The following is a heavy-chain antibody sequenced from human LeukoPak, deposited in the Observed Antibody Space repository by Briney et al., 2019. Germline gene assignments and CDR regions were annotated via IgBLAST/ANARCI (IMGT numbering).Heavy chain of an antibody. Sequence: HGESLKISCKGSGYSFTSYWIGWVRQMPGKGLEWKGIIYPGDSDTRYSPSFQGQVTISADKSISTAYLQWSSLKASDTAMYYCARPLVGADTLFDYWGQGTLVTVSS. CDR1: GYSFTSYW. D-gene: IGHD1-26*01. J-gene: IGHJ4*02. V-gene: IGHV5-51*01. CDR2: IYPGDSDT. CDR3: ARPLVGADTLFDY.